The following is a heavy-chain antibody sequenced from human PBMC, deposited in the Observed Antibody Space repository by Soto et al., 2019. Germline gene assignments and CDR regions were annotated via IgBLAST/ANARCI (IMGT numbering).Heavy chain of an antibody. J-gene: IGHJ6*02. CDR2: ISGSGGST. V-gene: IGHV3-23*01. CDR1: GFTFSSYA. Sequence: GGSLRLSCAASGFTFSSYAMSWVRQAPGKRLEWVSAISGSGGSTYYADSVKGRFTISRDNSKNTLYLQMNSLRAEDTAVYYCARVVARGNGMDVWGQGTTVTVSS. CDR3: ARVVARGNGMDV. D-gene: IGHD3-22*01.